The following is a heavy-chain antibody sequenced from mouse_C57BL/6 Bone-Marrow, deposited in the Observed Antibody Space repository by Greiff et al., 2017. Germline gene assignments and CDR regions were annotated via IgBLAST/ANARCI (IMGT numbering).Heavy chain of an antibody. D-gene: IGHD2-5*01. Sequence: VQLVESGPGLVQPSQSLSITCTVSGFSLTSYGVHWVRQSPGKGLEWLGVIWSGGSTDYNAAFISRLSISKDNSKSQVFFKMNSLQADDTAIYYCARKHYYSNFWFAYWGQGTLVTVSA. CDR2: IWSGGST. CDR3: ARKHYYSNFWFAY. J-gene: IGHJ3*01. CDR1: GFSLTSYG. V-gene: IGHV2-2*01.